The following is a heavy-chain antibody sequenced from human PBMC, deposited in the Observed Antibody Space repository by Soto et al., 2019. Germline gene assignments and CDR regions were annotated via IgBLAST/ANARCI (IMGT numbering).Heavy chain of an antibody. V-gene: IGHV3-49*04. CDR2: MRAKAFGGTT. CDR1: VFTFRDYA. Sequence: GSLLLSCNGSVFTFRDYAISWVHQAPGKGLHWVGFMRAKAFGGTTEYATFVKGRFTISRDDSKSVAYLQMNSLETEDTAVYYCTREGAYTSPPYYYFYAMDVWGQGTRVTVSS. D-gene: IGHD2-2*01. CDR3: TREGAYTSPPYYYFYAMDV. J-gene: IGHJ6*01.